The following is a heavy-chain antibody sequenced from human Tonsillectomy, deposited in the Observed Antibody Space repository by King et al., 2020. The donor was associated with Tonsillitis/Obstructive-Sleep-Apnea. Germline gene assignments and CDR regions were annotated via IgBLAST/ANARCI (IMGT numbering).Heavy chain of an antibody. J-gene: IGHJ3*02. Sequence: VQLVESGGGVVQPGGSLRLSCAASGFTFSSYSMHCVRQAPDKGLEWVAMISFDGNNKYYADSVKGRFAVSRDNSKNTLYLQMDSLRAEETAVYYCARERLIRITFGYQDAFDIWGQGAMVTVS. D-gene: IGHD3-16*01. CDR1: GFTFSSYS. V-gene: IGHV3-30*01. CDR3: ARERLIRITFGYQDAFDI. CDR2: ISFDGNNK.